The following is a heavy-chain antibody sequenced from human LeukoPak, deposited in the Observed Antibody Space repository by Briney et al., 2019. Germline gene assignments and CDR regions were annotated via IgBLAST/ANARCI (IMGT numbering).Heavy chain of an antibody. Sequence: PSETLSLTCTVSGGSISSYYWSWIRQPPGKGLEWIGEINHSGSTNYNPSLKSRVTISVDTSKNQFSLKLSSVTAADTAVYYCARGWVAVAAAVPTRGFDYWGQGTLVTVSS. CDR2: INHSGST. D-gene: IGHD6-13*01. CDR1: GGSISSYY. CDR3: ARGWVAVAAAVPTRGFDY. J-gene: IGHJ4*02. V-gene: IGHV4-34*01.